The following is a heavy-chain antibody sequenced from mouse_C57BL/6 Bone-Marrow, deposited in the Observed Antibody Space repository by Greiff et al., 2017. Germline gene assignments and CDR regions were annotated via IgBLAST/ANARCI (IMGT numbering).Heavy chain of an antibody. V-gene: IGHV1-52*01. CDR1: GYTFTSYW. J-gene: IGHJ3*01. Sequence: LQQPGASVKLSCTASGYTFTSYWMHWVKQRPIQGLEWIGNIDPSDSETHYNQKFKDKATLTVDKSSSTAYMQISSLTSEDSAVYYCARSGYDCPFAYWGQGTLVTVSA. CDR2: IDPSDSET. D-gene: IGHD2-4*01. CDR3: ARSGYDCPFAY.